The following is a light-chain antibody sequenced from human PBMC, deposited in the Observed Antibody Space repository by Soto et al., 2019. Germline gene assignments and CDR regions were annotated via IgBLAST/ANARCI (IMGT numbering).Light chain of an antibody. V-gene: IGKV1-9*01. CDR2: GAS. J-gene: IGKJ3*01. CDR1: QGISSF. CDR3: QQLNSFPIP. Sequence: IPMTQSPSSLSASIGDRVTITCRASQGISSFLAWYQQKPGRAPKLLIYGASTLQSGVPSRFSGSGSGTDFTLTIGSLQPEDIATYYCQQLNSFPIPFGPGTKVDI.